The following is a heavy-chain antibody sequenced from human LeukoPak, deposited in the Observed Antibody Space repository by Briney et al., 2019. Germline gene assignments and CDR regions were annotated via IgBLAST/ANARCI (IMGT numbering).Heavy chain of an antibody. Sequence: GSLRLSCAASGFTFSNSVVSWVRQAPGKGLEWVSSFSGSDENTHHADSVKGRFTISRDNSKNTLYLQMNSLRVEDTATYYCAKLKVFGSGSWDYWGQGSLVTVSS. V-gene: IGHV3-23*01. CDR3: AKLKVFGSGSWDY. CDR2: FSGSDENT. CDR1: GFTFSNSV. J-gene: IGHJ4*02. D-gene: IGHD3-10*01.